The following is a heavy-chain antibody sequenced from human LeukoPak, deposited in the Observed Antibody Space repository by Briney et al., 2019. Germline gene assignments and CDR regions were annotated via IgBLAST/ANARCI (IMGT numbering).Heavy chain of an antibody. CDR1: GYTFTGYY. Sequence: ASVKVSCKASGYTFTGYYMHWVRQAPGQGLEWMGWINPNSGGTNYAQKFQGRVTMTRDTSISTACMELSRLRSDDTAVYYCARDSSGNTYYYYYYMDVWGQGTTVTVSS. J-gene: IGHJ6*03. V-gene: IGHV1-2*02. CDR3: ARDSSGNTYYYYYYMDV. D-gene: IGHD6-6*01. CDR2: INPNSGGT.